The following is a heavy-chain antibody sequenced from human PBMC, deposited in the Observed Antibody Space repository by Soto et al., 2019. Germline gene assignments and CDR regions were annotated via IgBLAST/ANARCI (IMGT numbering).Heavy chain of an antibody. J-gene: IGHJ6*02. D-gene: IGHD3-10*01. V-gene: IGHV3-23*01. Sequence: PGGSLRLSCAASGFTFSSYAMSWVRQAPGRGLEWVSSISGSGGSTYYADSVKGRFTISRDNPKKMLYPQMNSLRAEDTAVYYCAKDHQYYGSGTYDYYYGMDVWGQGTTVTVSS. CDR3: AKDHQYYGSGTYDYYYGMDV. CDR2: ISGSGGST. CDR1: GFTFSSYA.